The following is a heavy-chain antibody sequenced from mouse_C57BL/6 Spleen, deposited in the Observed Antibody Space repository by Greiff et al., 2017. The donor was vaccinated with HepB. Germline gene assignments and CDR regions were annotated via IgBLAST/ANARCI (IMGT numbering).Heavy chain of an antibody. D-gene: IGHD1-1*01. CDR3: ARDATVAPFAY. CDR1: GYTFTSYW. J-gene: IGHJ3*01. Sequence: VQLQQPGAELVMPGASVKLSCKASGYTFTSYWMHWVKQRPGQGLEWIGEIDPSDSYTNYNQKFKGKSTLTVDKSSSTAYMQLSSLTSEDSAVYYCARDATVAPFAYWGEVTLVTVSA. V-gene: IGHV1-69*01. CDR2: IDPSDSYT.